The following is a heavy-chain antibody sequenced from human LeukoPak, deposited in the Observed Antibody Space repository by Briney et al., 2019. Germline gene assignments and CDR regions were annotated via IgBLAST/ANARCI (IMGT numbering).Heavy chain of an antibody. V-gene: IGHV4-59*01. Sequence: PSETLSLTCAVYGGSFSGYYWSWIRQPPGKGLEWIGYIYYSGSTNYNPSLKSRVTISVDTSKNQFSLKLSSVTAADTAVYYCARDRDVVYGDYVGHGMDVWGQGTTVTVSS. CDR2: IYYSGST. CDR3: ARDRDVVYGDYVGHGMDV. J-gene: IGHJ6*02. D-gene: IGHD4-17*01. CDR1: GGSFSGYY.